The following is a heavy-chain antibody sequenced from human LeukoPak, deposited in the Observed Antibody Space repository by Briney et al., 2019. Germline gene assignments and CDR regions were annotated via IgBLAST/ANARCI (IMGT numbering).Heavy chain of an antibody. J-gene: IGHJ4*02. V-gene: IGHV4-39*01. CDR3: ARQGSSSLDY. CDR2: IYYSGST. Sequence: SETLSLTCTVSGGSISSSSYYWDWIRQPPGKGLEWIGSIYYSGSTYYNPSLKSRVTISVDTSKNQFSLKLSSVTAADTAVYYCARQGSSSLDYWGQGTLVTVSS. D-gene: IGHD6-6*01. CDR1: GGSISSSSYY.